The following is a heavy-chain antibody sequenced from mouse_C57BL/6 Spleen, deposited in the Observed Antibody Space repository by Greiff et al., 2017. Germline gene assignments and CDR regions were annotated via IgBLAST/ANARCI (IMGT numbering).Heavy chain of an antibody. CDR3: TRRGIYGSSYGWYFDV. CDR2: IDPETGGT. CDR1: GYTFTDYE. D-gene: IGHD1-1*01. Sequence: QVQLQQSGAELVRPGASVTLSCKASGYTFTDYEMHWVKQTPVHGLEWIGAIDPETGGTAYNQKFKGKAILTADKSSSTAYMELRSLTSEDSAVYYCTRRGIYGSSYGWYFDVWGTGTTVTVSS. V-gene: IGHV1-15*01. J-gene: IGHJ1*03.